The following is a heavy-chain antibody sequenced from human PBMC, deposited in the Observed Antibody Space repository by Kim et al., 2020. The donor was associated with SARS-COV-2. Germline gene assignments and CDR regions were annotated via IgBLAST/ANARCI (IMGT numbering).Heavy chain of an antibody. CDR1: GGSISSSSYY. CDR2: IYYSGST. CDR3: ARQAEEYYGSGSPLHPYWFDP. V-gene: IGHV4-39*01. Sequence: SETLSLTCTVSGGSISSSSYYWGWIRQPPGKGLEWIGSIYYSGSTYYNPSLKSRVTISVDTSKNQFSLKLSSVTAADTAVYYCARQAEEYYGSGSPLHPYWFDPWGQGTLVTVSS. J-gene: IGHJ5*02. D-gene: IGHD3-10*01.